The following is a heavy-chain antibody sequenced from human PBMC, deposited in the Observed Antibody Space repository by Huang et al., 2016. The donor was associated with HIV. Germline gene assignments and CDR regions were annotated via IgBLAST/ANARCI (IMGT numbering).Heavy chain of an antibody. J-gene: IGHJ3*02. Sequence: EVQLVQSGAVVKKPGESLKISCKGSGYTFNGYWIGGVRQMPGKGRGWWVFISPGASDTTNRPSFQGQVTISADKSISTAYLQWGGLKASDTAMYYCARQGVGDFVVEPTGLGAFDIWGQGTMVTVSS. V-gene: IGHV5-51*01. CDR3: ARQGVGDFVVEPTGLGAFDI. D-gene: IGHD2-2*01. CDR1: GYTFNGYW. CDR2: ISPGASDT.